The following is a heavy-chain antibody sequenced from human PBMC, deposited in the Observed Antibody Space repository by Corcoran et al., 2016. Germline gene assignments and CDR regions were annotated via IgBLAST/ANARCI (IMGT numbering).Heavy chain of an antibody. D-gene: IGHD1-26*01. Sequence: QLQLQESGPGLVKPSETLSLTCTVSGGSISSSSYYWGWIRQPPGKGLEWIGSIYYSGSTYYNPSLKSRVTISVDTSKNQFSLKLSSVTAADTAVYYCARTAPNTALSGHAFDIWGQGTMVTVSS. CDR2: IYYSGST. J-gene: IGHJ3*02. CDR3: ARTAPNTALSGHAFDI. CDR1: GGSISSSSYY. V-gene: IGHV4-39*07.